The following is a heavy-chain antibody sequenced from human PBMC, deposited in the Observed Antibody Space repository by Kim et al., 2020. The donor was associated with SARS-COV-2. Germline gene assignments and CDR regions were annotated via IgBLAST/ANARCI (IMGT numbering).Heavy chain of an antibody. CDR1: GFTFSSYG. D-gene: IGHD5-18*01. J-gene: IGHJ6*02. Sequence: GGSLRLSCAASGFTFSSYGMHWVRQAPGKGLEWVAVISYDGSNKYYVDSVKGRFTISRDNSKNTLYLQMNSLRAEDTAVYYCAKDFQCIQLWEPYYYYYGMDIWGQGTTVTVSS. CDR2: ISYDGSNK. V-gene: IGHV3-30*18. CDR3: AKDFQCIQLWEPYYYYYGMDI.